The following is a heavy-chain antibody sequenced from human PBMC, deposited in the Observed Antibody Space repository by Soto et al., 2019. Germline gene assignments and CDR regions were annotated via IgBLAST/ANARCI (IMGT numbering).Heavy chain of an antibody. CDR3: AKDPRYPGRGIAVAARYFQH. CDR1: GFTFSSYA. V-gene: IGHV3-23*01. Sequence: GGSLRLSCAASGFTFSSYAISWVRQAPGKGLEWVSAISGSGGSTYYADSVKGRFTISRDNSKNTLYLQMNSLRAEDTAVYYCAKDPRYPGRGIAVAARYFQHWGQGTLVTVSS. CDR2: ISGSGGST. J-gene: IGHJ1*01. D-gene: IGHD6-19*01.